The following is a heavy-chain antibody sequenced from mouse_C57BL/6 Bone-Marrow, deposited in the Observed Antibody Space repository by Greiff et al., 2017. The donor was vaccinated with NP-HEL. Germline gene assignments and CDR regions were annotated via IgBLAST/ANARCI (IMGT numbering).Heavy chain of an antibody. CDR2: IDPENGDT. CDR3: TTSGSNLDY. D-gene: IGHD2-5*01. V-gene: IGHV14-4*01. Sequence: VQLQQSGAELVRPGASVKLSCTASGFNIKDDCMHWVKQRPEQGLEWIGWIDPENGDTEYASKFQGKATITADTSSNTAYLQLSSLTSEDTAVYYCTTSGSNLDYWGQGTTLTVSS. CDR1: GFNIKDDC. J-gene: IGHJ2*01.